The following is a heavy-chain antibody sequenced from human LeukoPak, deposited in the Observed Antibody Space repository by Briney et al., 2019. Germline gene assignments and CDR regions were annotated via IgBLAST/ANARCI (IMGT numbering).Heavy chain of an antibody. Sequence: SVKVSCKASGGTFSSYAISWVRQAPGQGLEWMGRIIPILGIANYAQKFQGRVTITADKSTSTAYMELSSLRSEDTAVYYCARERLYSSSSDYWGQGTLVTVSP. CDR3: ARERLYSSSSDY. V-gene: IGHV1-69*04. CDR2: IIPILGIA. CDR1: GGTFSSYA. J-gene: IGHJ4*02. D-gene: IGHD6-13*01.